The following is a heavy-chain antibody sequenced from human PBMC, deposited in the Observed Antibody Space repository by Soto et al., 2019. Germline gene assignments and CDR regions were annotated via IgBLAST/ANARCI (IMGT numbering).Heavy chain of an antibody. J-gene: IGHJ4*02. CDR2: ISSSSSYI. CDR1: GFTFSSYS. D-gene: IGHD2-21*02. V-gene: IGHV3-21*01. CDR3: ASAIVVVPEAHIVVVTATDY. Sequence: EVQLVESGGGLVKPGGSLRLSCAASGFTFSSYSMNWVRQAPGKGLEWVSSISSSSSYIYYADSVKGRFTISRDNAKNSLYLQMNSLRAEDTAVYYCASAIVVVPEAHIVVVTATDYWGQGTLVTVSS.